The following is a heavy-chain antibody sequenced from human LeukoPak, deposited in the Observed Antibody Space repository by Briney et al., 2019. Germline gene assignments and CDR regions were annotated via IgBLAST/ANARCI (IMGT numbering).Heavy chain of an antibody. V-gene: IGHV3-48*01. D-gene: IGHD1-26*01. CDR3: ARGGSQYYYYYMDV. CDR2: ISSSSSTI. Sequence: PGGSLRLSCAASGFTFSSYGMNWVRQAPGKGLEWVSYISSSSSTIYYADSVKGRFTISRDNAKNSLYLQMNSLRAEDTAVYYCARGGSQYYYYYMDVWGKGTTVTVSS. CDR1: GFTFSSYG. J-gene: IGHJ6*03.